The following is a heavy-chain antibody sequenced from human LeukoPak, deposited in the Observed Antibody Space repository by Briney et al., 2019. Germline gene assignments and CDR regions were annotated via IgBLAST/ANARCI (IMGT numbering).Heavy chain of an antibody. D-gene: IGHD6-19*01. V-gene: IGHV3-30*02. J-gene: IGHJ4*02. CDR3: AKDRPRYSSGSFDY. CDR2: IRYDGSNK. CDR1: GFTFSSYG. Sequence: VGSLRLSCAASGFTFSSYGMHWVRQAPGKGLEWVAFIRYDGSNKYYADSVKGRFTISRDNSKNTLYLQMNSLRAEDTAVYYCAKDRPRYSSGSFDYWGQGTLVTVSS.